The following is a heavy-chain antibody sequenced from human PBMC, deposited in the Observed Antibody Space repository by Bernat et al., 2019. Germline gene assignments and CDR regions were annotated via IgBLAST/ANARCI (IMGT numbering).Heavy chain of an antibody. J-gene: IGHJ4*02. D-gene: IGHD2-2*01. V-gene: IGHV4-39*01. Sequence: QLQLQESGPGLVKPSETLSLTCTVSGGSIRSSSYYWGWIRQPPGKGLEWIGSIYYSGSTYYNPSLKSRVTISVDTSKNQFSLKLTSVTAADTAVYYCATGSPAADYWGQGTLVTVSS. CDR3: ATGSPAADY. CDR2: IYYSGST. CDR1: GGSIRSSSYY.